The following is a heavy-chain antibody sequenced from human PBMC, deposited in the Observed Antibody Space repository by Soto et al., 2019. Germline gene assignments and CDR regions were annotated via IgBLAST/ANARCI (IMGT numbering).Heavy chain of an antibody. CDR3: VKVGYYYDSSGDYYGGFDS. D-gene: IGHD3-22*01. J-gene: IGHJ5*01. CDR2: ISSNGGSI. V-gene: IGHV3-64D*06. Sequence: HRIIKAQGKGLEYVSAISSNGGSIYYADSVKGRFTISRDNSKNTLYLQMSSLRAEDTAVYYCVKVGYYYDSSGDYYGGFDSWGQGTLVTVSS.